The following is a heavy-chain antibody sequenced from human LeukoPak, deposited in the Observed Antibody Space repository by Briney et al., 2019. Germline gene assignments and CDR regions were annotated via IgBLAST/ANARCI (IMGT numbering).Heavy chain of an antibody. J-gene: IGHJ2*01. Sequence: SVKVSCKASGGTFSNHAVNWLRQAPGQGFQWMGGIIPIFGTTNSVQKFRGRVTFTADESTSTAYMELSSLTSDDTAVYYCARGLDGKSYWYFDLWGRGTLVTVSS. CDR2: IIPIFGTT. CDR1: GGTFSNHA. V-gene: IGHV1-69*13. D-gene: IGHD5-24*01. CDR3: ARGLDGKSYWYFDL.